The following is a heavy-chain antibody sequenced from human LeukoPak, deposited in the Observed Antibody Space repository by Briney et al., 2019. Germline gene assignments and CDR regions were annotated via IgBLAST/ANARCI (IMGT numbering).Heavy chain of an antibody. J-gene: IGHJ4*02. CDR1: GGTFSSYA. CDR3: ARGARSYYDSSGYYINFDH. D-gene: IGHD3-22*01. CDR2: IIPIFGTA. Sequence: SVKVSCKASGGTFSSYAISWVRQAPGQGLEWMGGIIPIFGTANYAQKFQGRVTITADESTSTAYMELSSLRSEDTAVYYCARGARSYYDSSGYYINFDHWGQGTLVTVSS. V-gene: IGHV1-69*13.